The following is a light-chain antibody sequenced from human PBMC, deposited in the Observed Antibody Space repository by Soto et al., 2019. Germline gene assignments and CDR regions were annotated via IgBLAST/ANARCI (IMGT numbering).Light chain of an antibody. Sequence: DIQMTQSPSTLSASVGDRVTITCRASQSISSWLAWYQQKPGKAPKLLIYKASSLESGVPSRFSGSGSGTEFNLTNSSLQPDDFASYYCQQYNSSPWTFGQGTKVEIK. CDR3: QQYNSSPWT. CDR2: KAS. V-gene: IGKV1-5*03. CDR1: QSISSW. J-gene: IGKJ1*01.